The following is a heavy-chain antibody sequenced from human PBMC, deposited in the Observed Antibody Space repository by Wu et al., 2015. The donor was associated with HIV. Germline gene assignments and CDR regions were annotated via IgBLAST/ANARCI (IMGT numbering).Heavy chain of an antibody. CDR2: IIPIFGTA. Sequence: QVQLVQSGAEVKKPGSSVKVSCKASGGTFSSYAISWVRQAPGQGLEWMGGIIPIFGTANYAQRFQGRVTITADKPTNTAYMELSSLRSDDTAVYFCARGSILEMSTASYFYYIMDVWGQGTTVTVSS. V-gene: IGHV1-69*14. D-gene: IGHD5-24*01. J-gene: IGHJ6*02. CDR3: ARGSILEMSTASYFYYIMDV. CDR1: GGTFSSYA.